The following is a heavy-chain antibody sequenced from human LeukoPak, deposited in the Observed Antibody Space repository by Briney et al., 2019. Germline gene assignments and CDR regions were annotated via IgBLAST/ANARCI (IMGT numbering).Heavy chain of an antibody. CDR2: IYTSGST. J-gene: IGHJ4*02. CDR3: ARAWNGLDY. D-gene: IGHD2-8*01. CDR1: GGSISSGSYY. Sequence: SETLSLTCTVSGGSISSGSYYWSWIRQPAGKGLEWIGRIYTSGSTNYNPSLKSRVTISVDTSKNQFSLKLSSVTAADTAVYYCARAWNGLDYWGQGTLVTVSS. V-gene: IGHV4-61*02.